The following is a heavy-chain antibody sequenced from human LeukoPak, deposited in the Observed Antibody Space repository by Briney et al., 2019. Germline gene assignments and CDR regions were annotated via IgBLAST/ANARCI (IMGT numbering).Heavy chain of an antibody. Sequence: SETLSLTCTVSGGSISSYYWSWIRQPPGKGLEWIGYIYYSGSTNYNPSLKSRVTISVDTSKNQFSLKLSSVTAADTAVYYYARVYSSSWYLDAFDIWGQGTMVTVSS. CDR3: ARVYSSSWYLDAFDI. D-gene: IGHD6-13*01. V-gene: IGHV4-59*01. J-gene: IGHJ3*02. CDR2: IYYSGST. CDR1: GGSISSYY.